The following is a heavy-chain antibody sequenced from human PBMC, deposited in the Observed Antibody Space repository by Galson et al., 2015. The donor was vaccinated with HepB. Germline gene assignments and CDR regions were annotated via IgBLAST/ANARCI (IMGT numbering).Heavy chain of an antibody. CDR3: AREPPLYSSGWSNYYYYYGMDV. Sequence: SVKVSCKASGYTFTSYYMHWVRQAPGQGLEWMGIINPSGGSTSYAQKFQGRVTMTRDTSTSTVYMELSSLRSEDTAVYYCAREPPLYSSGWSNYYYYYGMDVWGQGTTVTVSS. D-gene: IGHD6-19*01. V-gene: IGHV1-46*01. CDR1: GYTFTSYY. J-gene: IGHJ6*02. CDR2: INPSGGST.